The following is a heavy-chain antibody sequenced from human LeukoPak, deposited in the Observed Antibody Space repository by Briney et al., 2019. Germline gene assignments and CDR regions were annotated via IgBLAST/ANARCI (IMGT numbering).Heavy chain of an antibody. CDR1: GGTFSSYG. CDR2: IIPIFGTA. CDR3: ARGISSSWYWGFDY. J-gene: IGHJ4*02. D-gene: IGHD6-13*01. V-gene: IGHV1-69*01. Sequence: SVKVSCKASGGTFSSYGISWVRQAPGQGLEWMGGIIPIFGTANYAQKFQGRVTIRADESTSTAYMELSGLRSEDTAVYYCARGISSSWYWGFDYWGQGTLVTVSS.